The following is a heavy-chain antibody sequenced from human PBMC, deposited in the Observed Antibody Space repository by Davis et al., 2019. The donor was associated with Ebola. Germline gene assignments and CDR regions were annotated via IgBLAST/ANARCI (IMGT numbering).Heavy chain of an antibody. Sequence: SVKVSCKASGYTFTSYGISWVRQAPGQGLEWMGGIIPIFGTANYAQKFQGRVTITADESTSTAYMELSSLRSEDTAVYYCARAPTHDRTRYYYYYYMDVWGKGTTVTVSS. D-gene: IGHD3-22*01. CDR1: GYTFTSYG. CDR2: IIPIFGTA. CDR3: ARAPTHDRTRYYYYYYMDV. J-gene: IGHJ6*03. V-gene: IGHV1-69*13.